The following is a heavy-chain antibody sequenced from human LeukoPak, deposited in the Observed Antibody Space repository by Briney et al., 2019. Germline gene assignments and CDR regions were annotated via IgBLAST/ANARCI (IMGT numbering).Heavy chain of an antibody. V-gene: IGHV4-38-2*01. J-gene: IGHJ5*02. Sequence: PSETLSLTCAVSGYSISSGYYWGWIRQPPGKGLEWIGSIYHSGSTYYNPSLKSRVTISVGTSKNQFSLKLSSVTAADTAVYYCARGVVVVPAAYPWFDPWGQGTLVTVSS. CDR3: ARGVVVVPAAYPWFDP. D-gene: IGHD2-2*01. CDR2: IYHSGST. CDR1: GYSISSGYY.